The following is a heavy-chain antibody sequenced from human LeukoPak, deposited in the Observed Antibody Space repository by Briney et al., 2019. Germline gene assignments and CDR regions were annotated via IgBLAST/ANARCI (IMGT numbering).Heavy chain of an antibody. J-gene: IGHJ4*02. CDR3: ARGRTGGY. V-gene: IGHV4-34*01. CDR2: INHSGST. Sequence: SETLSLTCAVYGGSFSDYDWTWIRQPPGKGLEWIGEINHSGSTNYNPSLKSRVTISVDTSKNQFSLKLSSVTAADTAVYYCARGRTGGYWGQGTLVTVSS. CDR1: GGSFSDYD. D-gene: IGHD3/OR15-3a*01.